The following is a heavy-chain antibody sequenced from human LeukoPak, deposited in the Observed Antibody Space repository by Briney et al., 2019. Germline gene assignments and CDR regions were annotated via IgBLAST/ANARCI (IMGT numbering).Heavy chain of an antibody. CDR1: GFTVSSNY. V-gene: IGHV3-66*02. D-gene: IGHD6-6*01. CDR2: IYSGGST. J-gene: IGHJ6*02. Sequence: GGSLRLSCAASGFTVSSNYMSWVRQAPGKGLEWVSVIYSGGSTYYAHSVKGRFTISRDNSKNTLCLQMNSLRAEETAVYYCVRDSRSGYYYGMDVWGQGTTVTVSS. CDR3: VRDSRSGYYYGMDV.